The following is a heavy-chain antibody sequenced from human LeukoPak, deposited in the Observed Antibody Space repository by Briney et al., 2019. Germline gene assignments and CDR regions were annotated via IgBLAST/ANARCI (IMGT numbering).Heavy chain of an antibody. J-gene: IGHJ6*03. Sequence: ASVKVSCKASGGTFSSYAISWVRQAPGQGLEWMGRIIPIFGTANYAQKFQGRVTITTDESTSTAYMELSSLRSEDTAVYYCARSDSSGRHYYYYYMDAWGKGTTVTVSS. CDR3: ARSDSSGRHYYYYYMDA. CDR1: GGTFSSYA. CDR2: IIPIFGTA. V-gene: IGHV1-69*05. D-gene: IGHD6-19*01.